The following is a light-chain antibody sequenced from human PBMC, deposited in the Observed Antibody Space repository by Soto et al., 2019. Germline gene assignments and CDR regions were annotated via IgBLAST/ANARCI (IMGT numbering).Light chain of an antibody. CDR1: QSISSW. J-gene: IGKJ4*01. Sequence: DIQMTQSPSTLSASVGDRVTITCRASQSISSWLAWYQQKPGKAPKLLIYKASSLESGVPSRFSGSGSGTEFTLTISSLQPDDFATYYCQQYYSYPLTFSGGTKVEIK. CDR3: QQYYSYPLT. CDR2: KAS. V-gene: IGKV1-5*03.